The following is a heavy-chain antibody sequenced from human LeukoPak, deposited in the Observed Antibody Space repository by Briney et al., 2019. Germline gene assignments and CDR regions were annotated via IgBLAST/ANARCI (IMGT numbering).Heavy chain of an antibody. CDR2: IREIAGTT. D-gene: IGHD6-6*01. CDR1: GFTFNNYA. J-gene: IGHJ3*02. V-gene: IGHV3-23*01. Sequence: PGGSLRLSWAASGFTFNNYAMSWVRQAPGKGLEWVSSIREIAGTTYYADSVKGRFTISRDNSKNTLYLQMNSLRAEDTAVYYCASPTEDVPDAFEIWGQGTMVTVSS. CDR3: ASPTEDVPDAFEI.